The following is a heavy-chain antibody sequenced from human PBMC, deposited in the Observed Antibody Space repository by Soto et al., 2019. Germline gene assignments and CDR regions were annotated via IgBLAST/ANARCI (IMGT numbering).Heavy chain of an antibody. J-gene: IGHJ6*02. Sequence: ASVKVSCKASGYTFTSYGISWVRQAPGQGLEWMGWISAYNGNTNYAQKLQGRVTMTTDTPTSTAYMELRSLRSDDTAVYYCTRLEGVFFGYHSILPISYSSSVMAVWGQGTTVPVS. CDR1: GYTFTSYG. V-gene: IGHV1-18*01. CDR2: ISAYNGNT. D-gene: IGHD5-12*01. CDR3: TRLEGVFFGYHSILPISYSSSVMAV.